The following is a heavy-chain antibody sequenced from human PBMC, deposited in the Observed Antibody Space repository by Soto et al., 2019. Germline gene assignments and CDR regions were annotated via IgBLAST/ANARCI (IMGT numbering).Heavy chain of an antibody. CDR2: IYYSGST. J-gene: IGHJ5*02. D-gene: IGHD5-12*01. V-gene: IGHV4-39*01. CDR3: ARQGKDGYTHPGWFDP. CDR1: GGSISSSSYY. Sequence: SETLSLTCTVSGGSISSSSYYWGWIRQPPGKGLEWIGSIYYSGSTYYNPSLKSRVTISVDTSKNQFSLKLSSVTAADTAVYYCARQGKDGYTHPGWFDPWGQGTLVTVSS.